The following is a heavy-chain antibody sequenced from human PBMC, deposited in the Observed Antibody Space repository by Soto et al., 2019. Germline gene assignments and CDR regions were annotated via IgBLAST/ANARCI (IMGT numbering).Heavy chain of an antibody. D-gene: IGHD3-3*01. CDR3: NSYPDCWGGQTPL. CDR2: VTSKADGGTA. Sequence: EVQLVESGGGLVQPGGSLRLSCAASGFSITNTWMHWVRQAPGKGLGWVGRVTSKADGGTADYAAPVKGRFTVSRDESKNTQYLQMNSLKMEDTAGYYSNSYPDCWGGQTPLWGQGTLVTVSS. CDR1: GFSITNTW. V-gene: IGHV3-15*07. J-gene: IGHJ4*02.